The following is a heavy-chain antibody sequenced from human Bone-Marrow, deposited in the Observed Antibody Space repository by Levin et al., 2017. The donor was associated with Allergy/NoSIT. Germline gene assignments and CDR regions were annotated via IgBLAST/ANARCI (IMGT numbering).Heavy chain of an antibody. CDR2: INHSGST. CDR3: ARYLLTALGGYFDL. D-gene: IGHD3-3*01. J-gene: IGHJ2*01. Sequence: SETLSLTCAVYGGSFSGYYWSWIRQPPGKGLEWIGEINHSGSTNYNPSLKSRVTISVDTSKNQFSLKLSSVTAADTAVYYCARYLLTALGGYFDLWGRGTLVTVSS. CDR1: GGSFSGYY. V-gene: IGHV4-34*01.